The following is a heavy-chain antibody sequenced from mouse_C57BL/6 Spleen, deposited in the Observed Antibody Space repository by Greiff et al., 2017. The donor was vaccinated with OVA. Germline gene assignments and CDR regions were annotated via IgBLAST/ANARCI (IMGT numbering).Heavy chain of an antibody. D-gene: IGHD3-2*02. V-gene: IGHV1-82*01. CDR2: IYPGDGDT. J-gene: IGHJ3*01. CDR3: ARGVAQATWFAY. Sequence: QVQLKQSGPELVKPGASVKISCKASGYAFSSSWMNWVKQRPGKGLEWIGRIYPGDGDTNYNGKFKGKATLTADKSSSTAYMQLSSLTSEDSAVYFCARGVAQATWFAYWGQGTLVTVSA. CDR1: GYAFSSSW.